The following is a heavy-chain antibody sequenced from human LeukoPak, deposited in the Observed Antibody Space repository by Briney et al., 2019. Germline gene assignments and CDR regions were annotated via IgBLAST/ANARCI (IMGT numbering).Heavy chain of an antibody. CDR3: ARAGYYYDSSGYYY. D-gene: IGHD3-22*01. Sequence: RPGGSLILSCAASGFTFSSYWMHWVRQAPGKGLVWVSRINTDGSSTSYADSVKGRFTISRDNAKNTLYLQMNSLRAEDTAVYYCARAGYYYDSSGYYYWGQGTLVTVSS. J-gene: IGHJ4*02. CDR2: INTDGSST. V-gene: IGHV3-74*01. CDR1: GFTFSSYW.